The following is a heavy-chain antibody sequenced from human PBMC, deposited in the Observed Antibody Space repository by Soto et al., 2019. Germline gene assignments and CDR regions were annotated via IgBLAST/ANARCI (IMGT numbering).Heavy chain of an antibody. CDR1: GFTVSSNY. CDR3: ARAKWYYYDSSGYYLDY. Sequence: EVQLVETGGGLIQPGGSLRLSCAASGFTVSSNYMSWVRQAPGKGLEWVSVIYSGGSTYYADSVKGRFTISRDNSKNTLYLQMNSRRAEDTAVYYCARAKWYYYDSSGYYLDYWGQGTLVTVSS. CDR2: IYSGGST. D-gene: IGHD3-22*01. V-gene: IGHV3-53*02. J-gene: IGHJ4*02.